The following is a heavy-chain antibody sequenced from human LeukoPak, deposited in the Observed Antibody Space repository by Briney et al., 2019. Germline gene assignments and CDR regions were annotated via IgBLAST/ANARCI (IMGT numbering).Heavy chain of an antibody. V-gene: IGHV1-69*13. J-gene: IGHJ3*02. CDR1: GGTFSSYA. Sequence: GASVKASCKASGGTFSSYAISWVRQAPGQGLEWVGGIIPIFGTANYAQKFQGRVTITADESTSTAYMELSSLRSEDTAVYYCARGYLYCSSTSCNWGQAFDIWGQGTMVTVSS. CDR3: ARGYLYCSSTSCNWGQAFDI. D-gene: IGHD2-2*01. CDR2: IIPIFGTA.